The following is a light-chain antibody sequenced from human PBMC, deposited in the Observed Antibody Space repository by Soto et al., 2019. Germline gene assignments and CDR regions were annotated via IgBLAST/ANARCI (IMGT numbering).Light chain of an antibody. CDR2: GAS. J-gene: IGKJ1*01. CDR1: RRVSSTY. CDR3: QQYAGSPWT. Sequence: IGLTQSPGTLSLSPGERATLSCRASRRVSSTYLAWYRQKPGQAPRLLIYGASSRATGIPDRISGSGSGTDFTLIISRLEPEDFAVYYCQQYAGSPWTFGQGTKVDIK. V-gene: IGKV3-20*01.